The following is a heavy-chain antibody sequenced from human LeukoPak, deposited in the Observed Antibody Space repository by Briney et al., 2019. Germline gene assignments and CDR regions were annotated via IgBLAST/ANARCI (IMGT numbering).Heavy chain of an antibody. D-gene: IGHD1-26*01. J-gene: IGHJ4*02. Sequence: GGSLRLSCAASGFTFSSYVMTWVRQAPGKGLEWVSTIDTDGDTYYADSVKGRFTISRDDSRNTLYLQMNSLRGDDTAVYYCAKDVGKWESLHFFDYWGQGTLVTVSS. CDR1: GFTFSSYV. CDR2: IDTDGDT. CDR3: AKDVGKWESLHFFDY. V-gene: IGHV3-23*01.